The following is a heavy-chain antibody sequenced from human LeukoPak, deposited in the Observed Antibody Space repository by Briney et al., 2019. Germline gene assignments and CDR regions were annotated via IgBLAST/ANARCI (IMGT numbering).Heavy chain of an antibody. CDR1: GYTFTTNG. D-gene: IGHD3-16*01. V-gene: IGHV1-18*04. CDR3: ARLRGGIYSNRDAFDI. CDR2: ISPDNGDT. J-gene: IGHJ3*02. Sequence: ASVKVSCRASGYTFTTNGISWVRQAPGQGLEWMAWISPDNGDTKYAQEFQGRLTVTTDTSTSTAYMELRSLRSDDTAVYYCARLRGGIYSNRDAFDIWGQGTMVTVSS.